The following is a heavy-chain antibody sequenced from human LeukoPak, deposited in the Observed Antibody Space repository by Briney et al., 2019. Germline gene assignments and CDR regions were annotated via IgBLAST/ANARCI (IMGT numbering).Heavy chain of an antibody. V-gene: IGHV5-51*01. CDR2: IYPGDSDT. D-gene: IGHD6-19*01. J-gene: IGHJ4*02. CDR3: ARVGGLAVAGREGIGY. CDR1: GYSFTSYW. Sequence: GESLKISCKGSGYSFTSYWIGWVRQMPGKGLEWMGIIYPGDSDTRYSPSFQGQVTISADKSISTAYLQWSSLKASDTAMYCCARVGGLAVAGREGIGYWGQGTLVTVSS.